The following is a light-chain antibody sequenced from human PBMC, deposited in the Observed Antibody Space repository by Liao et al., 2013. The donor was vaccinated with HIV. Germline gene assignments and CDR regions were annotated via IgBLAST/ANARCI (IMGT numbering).Light chain of an antibody. CDR2: HNR. Sequence: SDVLTQPPSVSVAPGKTARLTCGGNNIGTKSVHWYQQKPGQAPVLVLFHNRDRPSGIPERFSGSNSGNTATLTISRVEAGDEADYYCQVWDSSRVFGGGTKLTVL. CDR3: QVWDSSRV. CDR1: NIGTKS. J-gene: IGLJ3*02. V-gene: IGLV3-21*04.